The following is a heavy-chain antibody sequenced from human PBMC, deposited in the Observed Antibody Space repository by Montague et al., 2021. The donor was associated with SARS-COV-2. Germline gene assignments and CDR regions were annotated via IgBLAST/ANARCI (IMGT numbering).Heavy chain of an antibody. CDR1: GGSFSGYS. CDR3: RVVPAGIPKGPNFYYMDV. Sequence: SETLSLTCAVYGGSFSGYSWSWIRQPPGKGLEWIGQIYHSGSTNYNPSLKSRVTLSVDTSKNQFSLKLSSVTTADTALYYCRVVPAGIPKGPNFYYMDVWGKGTTVTVS. CDR2: IYHSGST. V-gene: IGHV4-34*01. J-gene: IGHJ6*03. D-gene: IGHD2-2*02.